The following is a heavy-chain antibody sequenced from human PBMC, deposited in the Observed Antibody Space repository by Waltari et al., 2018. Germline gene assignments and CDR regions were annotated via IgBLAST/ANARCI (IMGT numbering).Heavy chain of an antibody. D-gene: IGHD2-2*01. CDR3: ARGYCSSISCFPDN. CDR1: GFSLSTYA. J-gene: IGHJ4*02. Sequence: EVQLLESGGGLVQPGGSLRLSCAASGFSLSTYAMSWVRQAPGKGLELVSLIYSGESSTLYGDSVKGRFAISRDKSKNTMYLQMSSLRAEDTAIYYCARGYCSSISCFPDNWGQGTLVTVSS. CDR2: IYSGESST. V-gene: IGHV3-23*03.